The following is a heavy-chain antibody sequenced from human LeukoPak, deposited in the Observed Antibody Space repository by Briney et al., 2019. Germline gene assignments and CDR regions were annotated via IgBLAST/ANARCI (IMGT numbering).Heavy chain of an antibody. CDR2: ISAYNGNT. D-gene: IGHD3-10*01. CDR3: ARVPFLTGSGSPDY. Sequence: GASVKVSCKASGYTFTSYGISWVRQAPGQGLEWMGWISAYNGNTNYAQKLQGRVTMTTDTSTSTAYMELRSLRSDDTAVYYSARVPFLTGSGSPDYWGQGTLVTVSS. CDR1: GYTFTSYG. V-gene: IGHV1-18*01. J-gene: IGHJ4*02.